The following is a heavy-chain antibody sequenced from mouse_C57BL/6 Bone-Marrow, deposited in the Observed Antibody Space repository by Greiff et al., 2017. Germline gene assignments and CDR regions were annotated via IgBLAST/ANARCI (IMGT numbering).Heavy chain of an antibody. CDR1: GYTFTSYW. J-gene: IGHJ2*01. Sequence: VQLQQPGAELVKPGASVKLSCKASGYTFTSYWMHWVKQRPGQGLEWIGMIHPNSGSTNYNEKFKSKATLTVDKSSSTAYMQLSSLTSEDSAVYYCARNYNGSIYLDYWGQGTTLTVSS. CDR3: ARNYNGSIYLDY. D-gene: IGHD1-1*01. CDR2: IHPNSGST. V-gene: IGHV1-64*01.